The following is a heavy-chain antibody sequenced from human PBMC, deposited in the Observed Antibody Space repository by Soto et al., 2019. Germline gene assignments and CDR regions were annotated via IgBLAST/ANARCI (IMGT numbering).Heavy chain of an antibody. CDR1: GFTFSSYA. V-gene: IGHV3-23*01. Sequence: EVQLLESGGGLVQPGGSLRLSCAASGFTFSSYAMSWVRQAPGKGLEWVSAISGSGGSTYYADSVKGRFTISRDNSKKSLNRQMSSLRAEDTAVYYCTKDLGYSSSWFSFDYWGQGTLVTVSS. D-gene: IGHD6-13*01. CDR2: ISGSGGST. J-gene: IGHJ4*02. CDR3: TKDLGYSSSWFSFDY.